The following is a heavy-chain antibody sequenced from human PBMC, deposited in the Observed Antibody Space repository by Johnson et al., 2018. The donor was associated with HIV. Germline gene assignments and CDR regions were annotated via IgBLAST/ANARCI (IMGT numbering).Heavy chain of an antibody. CDR1: GFTFSSYA. V-gene: IGHV3-30*04. CDR3: ARASVSSPRYSSSSDDAFDI. D-gene: IGHD6-6*01. J-gene: IGHJ3*02. CDR2: ISYDGSNK. Sequence: QMHLVESGGCVVQPGRSLRLSCAASGFTFSSYAMHWVRQAPGKGLEWVAVISYDGSNKYYADSVKGRFTISRDNSKNTLYLQMNSLRAEDTAVYYCARASVSSPRYSSSSDDAFDIWGQGTMVTVSS.